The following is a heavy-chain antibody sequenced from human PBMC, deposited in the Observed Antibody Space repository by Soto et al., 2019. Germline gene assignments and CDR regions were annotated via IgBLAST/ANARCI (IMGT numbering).Heavy chain of an antibody. CDR3: ARGDSSGYYHKPQNCSDP. Sequence: PSETLALTCTVSGGSISGYYWSWIRQPPGKGLEWIGYIYYSGSTSYNPSLKSRVTISVDTSKNQFSLKLSSVTAADTAVYYCARGDSSGYYHKPQNCSDPRGLGTLGPVST. CDR1: GGSISGYY. V-gene: IGHV4-59*01. J-gene: IGHJ5*02. CDR2: IYYSGST. D-gene: IGHD3-22*01.